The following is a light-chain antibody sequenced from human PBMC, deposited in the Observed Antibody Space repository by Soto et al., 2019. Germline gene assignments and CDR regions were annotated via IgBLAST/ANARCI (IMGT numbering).Light chain of an antibody. CDR2: GAS. CDR1: QSVSSSY. J-gene: IGKJ2*01. V-gene: IGKV3-20*01. CDR3: QKYGSSPRT. Sequence: EIVLTQSPGTLSFSPGERATLSCRASQSVSSSYLAWYQQKPGQAPRLLIYGASSRATGIPDRFSGSGSGTDFTLTISRLEPEDFAVYYCQKYGSSPRTFGQGTKVDIK.